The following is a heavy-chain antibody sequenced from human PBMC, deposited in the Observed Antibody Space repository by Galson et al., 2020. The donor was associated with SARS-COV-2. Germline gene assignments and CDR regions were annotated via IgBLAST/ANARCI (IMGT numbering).Heavy chain of an antibody. CDR2: IFHSGST. CDR1: GDSISGYY. CDR3: ARDSMVVTPILFSSNGMDV. Sequence: SETLSLTCTVSGDSISGYYWNWIRQSPGKGLEWIGYIFHSGSTDYNPSLKTRVTISTDMSKNQFYLQLRSVTAADTAVYYCARDSMVVTPILFSSNGMDVWGQGTTVTVSS. D-gene: IGHD2-21*02. V-gene: IGHV4-59*12. J-gene: IGHJ6*02.